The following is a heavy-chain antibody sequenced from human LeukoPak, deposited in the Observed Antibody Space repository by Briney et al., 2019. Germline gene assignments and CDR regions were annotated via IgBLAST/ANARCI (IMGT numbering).Heavy chain of an antibody. CDR3: ARDLRWLQG. Sequence: SETLSLTCAVYGGSFSGYYWSWIRQPPGKGLEWIGEINHSGSTNYNPSLKSRVTISVDTSKNQFSLKLSSVTAADTAVYYCARDLRWLQGWGQGTLVTVSS. CDR2: INHSGST. CDR1: GGSFSGYY. J-gene: IGHJ4*02. D-gene: IGHD5-24*01. V-gene: IGHV4-34*01.